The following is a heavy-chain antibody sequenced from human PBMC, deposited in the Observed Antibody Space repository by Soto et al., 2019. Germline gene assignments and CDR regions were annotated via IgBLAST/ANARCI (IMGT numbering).Heavy chain of an antibody. CDR3: AKDWGQWLVIDAFDI. D-gene: IGHD6-19*01. J-gene: IGHJ3*02. Sequence: GGSLRLSCAASGFTFSSYGMHWVRQAPGKGLEWVAVISYDGSNKYYADSVKGRFTISRDNSKNTLYLQMTSLRAEDTAVYYCAKDWGQWLVIDAFDIWGQGTLVTVSS. V-gene: IGHV3-30*18. CDR1: GFTFSSYG. CDR2: ISYDGSNK.